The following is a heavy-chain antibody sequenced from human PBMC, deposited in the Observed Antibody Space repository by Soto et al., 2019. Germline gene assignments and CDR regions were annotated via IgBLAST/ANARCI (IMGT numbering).Heavy chain of an antibody. D-gene: IGHD6-6*01. CDR2: TYYRSKWYN. V-gene: IGHV6-1*01. Sequence: PSQTLSLTCAISGDSVSSNSAAWNWVRQSPSRGLEWLGRTYYRSKWYNDYAVSVKSRITINPDTSKNQFSLQLNSVTPEDTAVYYCARHIQRRNSIDFDYWGQGTLVTVSS. CDR1: GDSVSSNSAA. CDR3: ARHIQRRNSIDFDY. J-gene: IGHJ4*02.